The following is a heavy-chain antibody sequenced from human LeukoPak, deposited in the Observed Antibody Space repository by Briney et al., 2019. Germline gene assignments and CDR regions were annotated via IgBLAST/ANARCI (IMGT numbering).Heavy chain of an antibody. J-gene: IGHJ3*02. V-gene: IGHV4-31*03. Sequence: PSETLSLTCTVSGGSISSGGYYWSWISQHPGKGLEWIGYIYYSGSTYYNPSLKSRVTISVDTSKNQFSLKLSSVTAADTAVYYCAREPYYYDSSGYKGDAFDIWGQGTMVTVSS. CDR1: GGSISSGGYY. CDR3: AREPYYYDSSGYKGDAFDI. D-gene: IGHD3-22*01. CDR2: IYYSGST.